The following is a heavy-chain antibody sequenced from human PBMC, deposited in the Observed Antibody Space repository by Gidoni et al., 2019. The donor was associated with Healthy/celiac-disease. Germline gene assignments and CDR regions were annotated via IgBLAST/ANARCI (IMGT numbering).Heavy chain of an antibody. V-gene: IGHV3-21*01. J-gene: IGHJ6*03. CDR3: ARAALGELRFYYYYMDV. CDR2: ISSSSSYI. CDR1: GFPFSSYS. Sequence: EVQLVESGGGLVKPGGSLRLSCAASGFPFSSYSRNWVRQAPGKGLEWVSSISSSSSYIYYADSVKGRFTISRDNAKNSLYLQMNSLRAEDTAVYYCARAALGELRFYYYYMDVWGKGTTVTVSS. D-gene: IGHD3-16*01.